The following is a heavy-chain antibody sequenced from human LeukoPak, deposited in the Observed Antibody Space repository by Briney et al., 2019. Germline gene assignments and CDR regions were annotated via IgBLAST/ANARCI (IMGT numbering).Heavy chain of an antibody. Sequence: ASVKVSCKTSGYSFTSYNLHWVRQAPGQRLEWMGIIKPSGGNTNYAQKFQGRVTMTRDTSTSTAYMELRSLRSDDTAMYYCARQTYGDYAGTYYYMDVWGKGTTVTVSS. CDR3: ARQTYGDYAGTYYYMDV. D-gene: IGHD4-17*01. J-gene: IGHJ6*03. CDR1: GYSFTSYN. CDR2: IKPSGGNT. V-gene: IGHV1-46*01.